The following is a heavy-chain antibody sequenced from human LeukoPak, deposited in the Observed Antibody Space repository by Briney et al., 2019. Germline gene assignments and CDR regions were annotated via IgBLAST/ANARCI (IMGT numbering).Heavy chain of an antibody. V-gene: IGHV3-74*01. Sequence: GGPLRLSCAASGFTFSDFWMHWVRQVPGKGLVWVARIKSDGGTTSYADSVKGRFTISRDNAKNTLYLQMNSLRAEDTAVYYCARVYNYGSVDYWGQGTLVTVSS. CDR1: GFTFSDFW. CDR2: IKSDGGTT. CDR3: ARVYNYGSVDY. J-gene: IGHJ4*02. D-gene: IGHD5-18*01.